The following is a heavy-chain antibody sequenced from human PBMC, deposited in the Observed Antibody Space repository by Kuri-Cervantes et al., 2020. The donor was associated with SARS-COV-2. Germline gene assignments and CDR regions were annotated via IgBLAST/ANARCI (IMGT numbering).Heavy chain of an antibody. CDR3: AKDPEGYYYDSSGYYHYYYYGMDV. D-gene: IGHD3-22*01. Sequence: GFLRLPWAASGFTFSSYAMSWVRQAPGKGLEWVSAISGSGGSTYYADSVKGRFTISRDNSKNTLYLQMNSLRAEDTAVYYCAKDPEGYYYDSSGYYHYYYYGMDVWGQGTTVTVSS. CDR1: GFTFSSYA. V-gene: IGHV3-23*01. J-gene: IGHJ6*02. CDR2: ISGSGGST.